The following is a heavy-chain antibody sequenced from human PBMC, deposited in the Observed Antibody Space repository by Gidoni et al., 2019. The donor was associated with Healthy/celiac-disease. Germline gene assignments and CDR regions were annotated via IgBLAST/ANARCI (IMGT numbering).Heavy chain of an antibody. D-gene: IGHD5-12*01. CDR2: ISYDGRNK. V-gene: IGHV3-30*18. Sequence: AASGFTFRSYGMHWVRQAPGKGLEWVAVISYDGRNKYYADSVKGRFTITRDNSKNTLYLQMNSLRAEDTAVYYCAKATVEVATTPLDYWGQGTLVTVSS. J-gene: IGHJ4*02. CDR1: GFTFRSYG. CDR3: AKATVEVATTPLDY.